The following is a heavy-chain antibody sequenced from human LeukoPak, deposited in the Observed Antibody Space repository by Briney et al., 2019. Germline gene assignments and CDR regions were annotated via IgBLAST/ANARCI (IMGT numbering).Heavy chain of an antibody. Sequence: SETLSLTCAVYGGSFSGYYWGWIRQPPGKGLEWIGSIYHSGSTNYNPSLESRATISVDTSKNQFSLRLSSVTAADTAVYYCVRVPYYYDSGSYHPRFFDYWGQGTLVTVSS. J-gene: IGHJ4*02. V-gene: IGHV4-34*01. D-gene: IGHD3-10*01. CDR3: VRVPYYYDSGSYHPRFFDY. CDR1: GGSFSGYY. CDR2: IYHSGST.